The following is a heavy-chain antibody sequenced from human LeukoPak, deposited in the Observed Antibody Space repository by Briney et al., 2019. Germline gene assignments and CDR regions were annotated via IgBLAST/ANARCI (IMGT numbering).Heavy chain of an antibody. CDR3: ARDRGGTGDFDY. Sequence: ASVKVSCKASGYTFTNYVMHWVRRAPGQRLEWMGWINVGNGDTKYSQKFQGRVTIARDTSASTAYMELISLRSEDTAVYYCARDRGGTGDFDYWGQGTLVTVSS. CDR1: GYTFTNYV. V-gene: IGHV1-3*01. J-gene: IGHJ4*02. D-gene: IGHD1-1*01. CDR2: INVGNGDT.